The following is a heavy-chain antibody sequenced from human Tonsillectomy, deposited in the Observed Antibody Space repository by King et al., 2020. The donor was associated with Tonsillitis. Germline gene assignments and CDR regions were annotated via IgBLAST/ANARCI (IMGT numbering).Heavy chain of an antibody. Sequence: VQLVESGGGVVQPGKSLRLSCAASGFTFRYYGMHWVRQAPGKGLEWVAIISYDGSDEDYADSVKGRFTISRDNSKNTLYLQMSSQRTEDRAGYYCAKDFGVGVTRSAFDIWREETMVSVS. V-gene: IGHV3-30*18. J-gene: IGHJ3*02. CDR3: AKDFGVGVTRSAFDI. D-gene: IGHD3-3*01. CDR1: GFTFRYYG. CDR2: ISYDGSDE.